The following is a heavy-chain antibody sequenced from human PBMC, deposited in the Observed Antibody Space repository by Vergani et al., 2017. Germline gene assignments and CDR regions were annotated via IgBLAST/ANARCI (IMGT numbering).Heavy chain of an antibody. CDR2: ISYDGTEK. CDR1: GFSFGNYA. Sequence: QVKLEESGGGVVQPGRSLRLSCAASGFSFGNYAMHWVRQAPGKGLEWVGVISYDGTEKKYADSVNGRFTISRDNSKKMMSLQMNSLRVEDTAVYYCARGLWDCTHIRCSPPSYWGQGTQVTVSS. V-gene: IGHV3-30-3*01. D-gene: IGHD2-8*01. CDR3: ARGLWDCTHIRCSPPSY. J-gene: IGHJ4*02.